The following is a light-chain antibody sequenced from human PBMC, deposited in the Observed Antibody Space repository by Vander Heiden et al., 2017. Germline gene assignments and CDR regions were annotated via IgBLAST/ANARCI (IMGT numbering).Light chain of an antibody. J-gene: IGLJ2*01. CDR1: SSDLVGYNY. CDR3: SSYSGSSTV. Sequence: QSALTQPASGSGSPGQSITISCTGTSSDLVGYNYVSWYEQHPGKAPKVIIYDVSKRPSGVSNRFSGSKSGNTASLTISGLQAEDEADYYCSSYSGSSTVFGGGTKLTVL. V-gene: IGLV2-14*03. CDR2: DVS.